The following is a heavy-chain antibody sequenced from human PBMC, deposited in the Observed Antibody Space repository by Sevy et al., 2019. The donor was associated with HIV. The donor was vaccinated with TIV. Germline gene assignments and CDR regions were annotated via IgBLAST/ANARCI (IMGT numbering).Heavy chain of an antibody. J-gene: IGHJ6*02. D-gene: IGHD6-13*01. CDR1: GGSISSGDYY. Sequence: SETLSLTCTVSGGSISSGDYYWSWIRQPPGKGLEWIGYIYYSGSTYYNPSLKSRVTISVDTSKNQFSLKLSSVTAADTAVYYCATVDMQQLGPPNYYYYYGMDVWGQGTTVTVSS. CDR3: ATVDMQQLGPPNYYYYYGMDV. CDR2: IYYSGST. V-gene: IGHV4-30-4*01.